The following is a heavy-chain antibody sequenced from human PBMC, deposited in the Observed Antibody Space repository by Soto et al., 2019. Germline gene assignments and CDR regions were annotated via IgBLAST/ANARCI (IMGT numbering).Heavy chain of an antibody. CDR2: INPNSGGT. CDR3: ARRIVATSHWFDP. J-gene: IGHJ5*02. D-gene: IGHD5-12*01. CDR1: GYTFTGYY. Sequence: ASVKVSCKASGYTFTGYYMHWVRQAPGQGLEWMGWINPNSGGTNYAQKFQGWVTMTRDTSISTAYMELRSLRSDDTAVYYCARRIVATSHWFDPWGQGTLVTVSS. V-gene: IGHV1-2*04.